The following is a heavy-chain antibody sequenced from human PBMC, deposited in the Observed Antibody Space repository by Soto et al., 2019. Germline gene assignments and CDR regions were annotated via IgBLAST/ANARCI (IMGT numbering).Heavy chain of an antibody. CDR2: IYPGDSDT. Sequence: SLKISCKGSGYSFTSYWIGWVRQMPGKGLEWMGIIYPGDSDTRYSPSFQGQVTISADKSISTAYLQWSSLKASDTAMYYCARQAYYDFWSGYYGYYYYMDVSGKGTTVTVSS. V-gene: IGHV5-51*01. J-gene: IGHJ6*03. CDR3: ARQAYYDFWSGYYGYYYYMDV. D-gene: IGHD3-3*01. CDR1: GYSFTSYW.